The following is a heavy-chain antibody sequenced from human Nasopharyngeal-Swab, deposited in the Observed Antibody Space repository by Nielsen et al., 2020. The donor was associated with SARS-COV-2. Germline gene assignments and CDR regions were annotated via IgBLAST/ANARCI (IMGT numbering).Heavy chain of an antibody. CDR3: ARHYYDSSGYYSGPIYYFDY. V-gene: IGHV4-39*01. CDR1: GGSISSSSYY. J-gene: IGHJ4*02. D-gene: IGHD3-22*01. CDR2: IYYSGST. Sequence: SETLSLTCTVSGGSISSSSYYWGWIRQPPGKGLEWIGSIYYSGSTYYNPSLKSRVTISVDTSKNQFSLKLSSVTAADTAVYYCARHYYDSSGYYSGPIYYFDYWGQGTLVTVSP.